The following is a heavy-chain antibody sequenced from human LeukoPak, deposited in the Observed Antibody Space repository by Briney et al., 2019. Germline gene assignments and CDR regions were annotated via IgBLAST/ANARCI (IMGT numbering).Heavy chain of an antibody. Sequence: GASVTVSCKASGYTFTSNDIHWVRQAPGRGLEWMGIINPSGGSTSYAQKFQGRVTMTRDTSTSTVYMELSSLRSEDTAVYYCARFASLYSRSWYYAFDIWGQGTIVTVSS. J-gene: IGHJ3*02. D-gene: IGHD6-13*01. V-gene: IGHV1-46*01. CDR1: GYTFTSND. CDR2: INPSGGST. CDR3: ARFASLYSRSWYYAFDI.